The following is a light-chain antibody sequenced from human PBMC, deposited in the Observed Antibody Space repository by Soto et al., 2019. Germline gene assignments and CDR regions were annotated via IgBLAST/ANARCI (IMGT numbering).Light chain of an antibody. CDR3: QQYGSSPLVYT. Sequence: EIVLTQSPGTLSLSPGDRATISCRASQSVSSCYLAWYQQKPGQAPRLLISAASGRATGIPDQFSRSGSGTAFSLTISRREHQPFAVYYCQQYGSSPLVYTFGKGTKLEIK. J-gene: IGKJ2*01. CDR2: AAS. V-gene: IGKV3-20*01. CDR1: QSVSSCY.